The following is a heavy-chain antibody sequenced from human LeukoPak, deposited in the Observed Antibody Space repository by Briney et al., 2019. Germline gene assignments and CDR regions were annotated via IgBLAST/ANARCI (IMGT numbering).Heavy chain of an antibody. J-gene: IGHJ4*02. CDR3: ARVIGYCSSTSCFGYFDY. D-gene: IGHD2-2*01. V-gene: IGHV4-59*08. CDR1: GGSISSYY. Sequence: SETLSLTCTVSGGSISSYYWSWIRQPPGKGLEWVGYIYYSGSTNYNPSLKSRVTTSVDTSKNQLSLKLSSVTAADTAVYYCARVIGYCSSTSCFGYFDYWGQGTLVTVSS. CDR2: IYYSGST.